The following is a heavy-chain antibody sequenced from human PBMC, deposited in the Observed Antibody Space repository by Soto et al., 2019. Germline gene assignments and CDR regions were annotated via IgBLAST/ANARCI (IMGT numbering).Heavy chain of an antibody. CDR1: GFSLTETGMG. V-gene: IGHV2-5*02. Sequence: QITLKESGPTLVKPTQTLTLTCTFSGFSLTETGMGVGWIRQPPGKALEWLALIYWDDDNRYSPSLKRGLTISKDASKNQVVLTKTNVDAVDTATYYCAHRRSGYFDSWGQGTLVTVSS. CDR2: IYWDDDN. J-gene: IGHJ4*02. CDR3: AHRRSGYFDS.